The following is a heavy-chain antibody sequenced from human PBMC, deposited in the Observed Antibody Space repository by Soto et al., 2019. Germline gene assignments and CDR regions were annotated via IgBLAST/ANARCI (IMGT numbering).Heavy chain of an antibody. V-gene: IGHV3-23*01. CDR3: AKEGVAYYYYMDV. CDR1: GFTFSSSA. Sequence: GGSLRLSCAASGFTFSSSAMNWVRQAPEKGLEWVSLIDGSGATTYYADSVKGRFIISRDNSKSMLYLQMNSLRAEDTAEYYCAKEGVAYYYYMDVWGKGTTVTVSS. CDR2: IDGSGATT. J-gene: IGHJ6*03. D-gene: IGHD3-10*01.